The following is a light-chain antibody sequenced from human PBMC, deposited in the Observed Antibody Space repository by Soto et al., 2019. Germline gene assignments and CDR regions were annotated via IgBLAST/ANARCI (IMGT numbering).Light chain of an antibody. CDR1: SSNIGGNS. CDR3: GSWDSSLSAYV. CDR2: DDN. V-gene: IGLV1-51*01. Sequence: QSVLTQPPSVSAAPGQKVTISWSGSSSNIGGNSVSWYQQLPGTAPKLLIYDDNKRPSGIPDRFSGSKSGTSATLGITGFQTGDEADYYRGSWDSSLSAYVFGTGTKVTVL. J-gene: IGLJ1*01.